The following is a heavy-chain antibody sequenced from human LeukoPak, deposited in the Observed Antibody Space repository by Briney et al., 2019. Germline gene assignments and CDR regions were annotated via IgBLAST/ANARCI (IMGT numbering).Heavy chain of an antibody. CDR2: IYYSGDT. CDR1: GGSISSSSYY. Sequence: SETLSLTCTVSGGSISSSSYYWGWIRQPPGKGLEWIGSIYYSGDTYYNPPLKSRRVTISVDTSKNQFSLRLSSVTAADTAVYYCARHQWHYYYYMGVWGKGSTVTVPS. J-gene: IGHJ6*03. V-gene: IGHV4-39*01. CDR3: ARHQWHYYYYMGV. D-gene: IGHD6-19*01.